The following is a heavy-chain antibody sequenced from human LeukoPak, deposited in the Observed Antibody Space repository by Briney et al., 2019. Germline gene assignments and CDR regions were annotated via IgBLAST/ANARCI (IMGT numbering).Heavy chain of an antibody. D-gene: IGHD3-22*01. CDR2: ISSSSSYI. CDR3: ARVGYYASSGYY. Sequence: SGGSLRLSCAASGFTFSSYSMNWVRQAPGKGLEWVSSISSSSSYIYYADSVKRRFTISRGNAKNSLYLQMNSLRAEATAVYYCARVGYYASSGYYWGQGTPVTVSS. CDR1: GFTFSSYS. J-gene: IGHJ4*02. V-gene: IGHV3-21*01.